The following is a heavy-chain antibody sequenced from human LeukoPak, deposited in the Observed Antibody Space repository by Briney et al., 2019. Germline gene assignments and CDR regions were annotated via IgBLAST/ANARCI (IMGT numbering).Heavy chain of an antibody. J-gene: IGHJ6*02. V-gene: IGHV1-69*11. D-gene: IGHD3-9*01. Sequence: SVKVSCKASGGTFSSYAISWVRQAPGQGLEWMGRIIPILGTANYAQKFQGRVTITADESTSTAYMELSSLRSEDTAVYYCARDPDYYDILTGSRMDVWGQGTTVTVSS. CDR3: ARDPDYYDILTGSRMDV. CDR2: IIPILGTA. CDR1: GGTFSSYA.